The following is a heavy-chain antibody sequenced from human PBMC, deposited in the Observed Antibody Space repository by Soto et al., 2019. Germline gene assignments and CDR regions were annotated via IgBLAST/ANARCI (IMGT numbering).Heavy chain of an antibody. Sequence: EVQLVESGGGLVKPGGSLRLSCAASGFTFSSYSMNWVRQAPGKGLEWDSSISSSSSYIYYADSVKGRFTISRDNAKNSLYLQMNSLRAKDTAVYYCARGDSSIWYPDYWGQGTLVIVSS. CDR2: ISSSSSYI. V-gene: IGHV3-21*01. CDR3: ARGDSSIWYPDY. J-gene: IGHJ4*02. CDR1: GFTFSSYS. D-gene: IGHD6-13*01.